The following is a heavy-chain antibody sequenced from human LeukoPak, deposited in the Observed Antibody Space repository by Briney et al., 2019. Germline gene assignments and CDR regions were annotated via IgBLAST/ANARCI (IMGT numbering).Heavy chain of an antibody. CDR3: ARGPFPAVGGSDTAHYFDY. Sequence: SETLSLTCAVYGGSFSGYYWSWIRQPPGKGLEWIGEINHSGSTNYNPSLKSRVTISVDTSKNQFSLKLSSVTAADTAVYYCARGPFPAVGGSDTAHYFDYWGQGTLVTVSS. CDR2: INHSGST. D-gene: IGHD1-26*01. CDR1: GGSFSGYY. V-gene: IGHV4-34*01. J-gene: IGHJ4*02.